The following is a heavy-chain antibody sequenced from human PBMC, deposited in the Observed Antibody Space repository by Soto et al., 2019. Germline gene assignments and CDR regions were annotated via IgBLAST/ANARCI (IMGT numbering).Heavy chain of an antibody. Sequence: HPGWSLRLSCASSVFTFDDFAMCWVRQVPGKGLEWISLVNWDGDTTFYADSVKGRFIISRDNSKNSVYLQMNSLRSDDSAIYYCAKGATVTTHYQYYGMDVWGRGTTVTVSS. CDR1: VFTFDDFA. D-gene: IGHD4-17*01. V-gene: IGHV3-43D*04. CDR3: AKGATVTTHYQYYGMDV. J-gene: IGHJ6*02. CDR2: VNWDGDTT.